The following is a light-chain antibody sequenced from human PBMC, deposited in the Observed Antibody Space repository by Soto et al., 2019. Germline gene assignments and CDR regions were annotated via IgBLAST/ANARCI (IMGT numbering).Light chain of an antibody. CDR3: SSDAGNYNYV. V-gene: IGLV2-8*01. J-gene: IGLJ1*01. CDR1: SSDVGGYDH. Sequence: HSVLTQPPSASGSAGQSVTIPCTGTSSDVGGYDHVSWYQQHPGKAPKLMIYEVTKRPAGVPDRFSGSKSGNTASLTVSGLQAEDEADYYCSSDAGNYNYVFGTGTKV. CDR2: EVT.